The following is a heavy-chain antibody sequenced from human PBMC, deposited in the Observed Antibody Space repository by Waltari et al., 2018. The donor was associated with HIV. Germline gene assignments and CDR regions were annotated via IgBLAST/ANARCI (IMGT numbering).Heavy chain of an antibody. V-gene: IGHV3-43*01. Sequence: EVQLVESGGVVVQPGGSLRLSGAASGFTFDDYTMHWVRQAPGKGLEWVSLISWDGATTYYADSVKGRFTISRDNSKNSLFLQMNSLRTEDTAFYYCARWDEALDYWGQGTLVTVSS. J-gene: IGHJ4*02. CDR2: ISWDGATT. CDR1: GFTFDDYT. CDR3: ARWDEALDY. D-gene: IGHD1-26*01.